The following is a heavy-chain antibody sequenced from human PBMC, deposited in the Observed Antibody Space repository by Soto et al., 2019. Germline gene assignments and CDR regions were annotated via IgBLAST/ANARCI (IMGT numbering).Heavy chain of an antibody. CDR3: ARAFGSRNWFDP. CDR1: GGFIDSFY. Sequence: QVQLQESGPGLVKPSATLSLTCNVSGGFIDSFYWSWIRQPPGKGLEWIGYVDYLGSTKYNPSLASRLTISVDTSKNQFSLRLNSVTAAETASYYCARAFGSRNWFDPWGQGTLVTVSA. V-gene: IGHV4-59*01. CDR2: VDYLGST. D-gene: IGHD3-16*01. J-gene: IGHJ5*02.